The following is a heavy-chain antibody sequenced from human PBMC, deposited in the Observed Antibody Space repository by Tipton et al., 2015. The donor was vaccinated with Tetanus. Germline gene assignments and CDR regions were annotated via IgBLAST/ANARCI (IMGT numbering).Heavy chain of an antibody. J-gene: IGHJ4*02. CDR2: ISSSSSYI. V-gene: IGHV3-21*01. CDR3: ASGGTLDY. CDR1: GYTFSAHT. Sequence: SLRLSCRGSGYTFSAHTMHWVRQAPGKGLEWVSAISSSSSYIYYADSVKGRFTISRDNAKNSLYLHMKSLSAEDTAVYYCASGGTLDYWGQGAMVSVSS. D-gene: IGHD3-16*01.